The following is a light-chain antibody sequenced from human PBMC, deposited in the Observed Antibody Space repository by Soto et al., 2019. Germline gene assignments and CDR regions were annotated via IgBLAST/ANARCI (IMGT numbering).Light chain of an antibody. CDR1: QSISSY. Sequence: DIQMTQSPSSLSASVGDRVTITFRSSQSISSYLNWYQQKPGKAPKLLTYAASSLQSGVPSRFSGSGSGTDFTLTISSLQHEDFATYYCQQSYSTPPTFGQGTKVDIK. CDR3: QQSYSTPPT. CDR2: AAS. V-gene: IGKV1-39*01. J-gene: IGKJ1*01.